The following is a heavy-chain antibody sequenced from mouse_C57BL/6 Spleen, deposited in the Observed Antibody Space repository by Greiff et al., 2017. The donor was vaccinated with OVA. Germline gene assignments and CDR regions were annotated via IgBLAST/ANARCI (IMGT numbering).Heavy chain of an antibody. V-gene: IGHV5-17*01. CDR2: ISSGSSTI. Sequence: EVQLQESGGGLVKPGGSLKLSCAASGFTFSDYGMHWVRQAPETGLEWVAYISSGSSTIYYADTVKGRFTISRDNAKNTLFLQMTSLRSEDTAMYYCARGINYDGLFDYWGQGTTLTVSS. CDR3: ARGINYDGLFDY. J-gene: IGHJ2*01. D-gene: IGHD1-2*01. CDR1: GFTFSDYG.